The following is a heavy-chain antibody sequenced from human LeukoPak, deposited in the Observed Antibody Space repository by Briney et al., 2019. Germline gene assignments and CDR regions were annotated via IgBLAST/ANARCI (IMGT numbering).Heavy chain of an antibody. Sequence: PGGSLRLYCTASGFTFSNYAMSWVRQAPGKGLEWVSRIDGGDERTLYADSLKGRFTTSRDNSKNTLWLQMTSLSADDTAVYYCARDDAVGGGYLDSWGQGTLVTVSS. V-gene: IGHV3-23*01. J-gene: IGHJ4*02. CDR2: IDGGDERT. D-gene: IGHD6-19*01. CDR1: GFTFSNYA. CDR3: ARDDAVGGGYLDS.